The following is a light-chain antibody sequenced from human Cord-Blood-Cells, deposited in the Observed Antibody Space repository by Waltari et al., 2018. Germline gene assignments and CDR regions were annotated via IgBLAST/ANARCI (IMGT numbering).Light chain of an antibody. CDR3: SSYTSSSTYV. Sequence: QSALTQPAPVPGAHGHAITISGTVTSRDVGGCNYVPWYQQHPGKSPKLMIYAVSNRPSGVANRFSGSKSVNTASLTISGLQAEDEADYYCSSYTSSSTYVFGTGTKVTVL. J-gene: IGLJ1*01. CDR1: SRDVGGCNY. CDR2: AVS. V-gene: IGLV2-14*03.